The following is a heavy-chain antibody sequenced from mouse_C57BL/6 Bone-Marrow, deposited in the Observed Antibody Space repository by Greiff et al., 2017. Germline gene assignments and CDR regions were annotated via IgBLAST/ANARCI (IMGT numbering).Heavy chain of an antibody. V-gene: IGHV1-58*01. CDR1: GYTFTSYG. Sequence: EVKLMESGAELVRPGSSVKMSCKTSGYTFTSYGINWVKQRPGQGLEWIGYIYIGNGYTEYNEKFKGKATLTSDTSSSTAYMQLSSLTSEDSAIYFCARGATVVARYFEFWGTGTTVTVSS. CDR3: ARGATVVARYFEF. D-gene: IGHD1-1*01. CDR2: IYIGNGYT. J-gene: IGHJ1*03.